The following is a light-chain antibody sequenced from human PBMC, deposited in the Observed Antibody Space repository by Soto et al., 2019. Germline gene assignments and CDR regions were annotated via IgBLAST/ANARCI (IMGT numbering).Light chain of an antibody. J-gene: IGLJ1*01. Sequence: QSALTQPASVSWSPGQSMTISCTGTSSDTACYNYVSWYQHHPGKSPKLMIYKVSNRTSGASNRFSGSQSGNTASLTISGLQAEDEANYCCSSYTTSNTPLEGFGTGTKVTVL. CDR1: SSDTACYNY. CDR3: SSYTTSNTPLEG. CDR2: KVS. V-gene: IGLV2-14*01.